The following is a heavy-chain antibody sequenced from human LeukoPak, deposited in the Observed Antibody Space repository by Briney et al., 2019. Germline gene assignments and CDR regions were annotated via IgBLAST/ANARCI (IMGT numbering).Heavy chain of an antibody. CDR2: INHSGST. CDR1: GGSFSGYY. D-gene: IGHD3-22*01. Sequence: SETLSLTCAVYGGSFSGYYWSWIRQPPGKGLEWIGEINHSGSTNYNPSLKSRVTISVDTSKNQFSLKLSSVIAADTAVYYCARAPRRGYNWFDPWGQGTLVTVSS. CDR3: ARAPRRGYNWFDP. V-gene: IGHV4-34*01. J-gene: IGHJ5*02.